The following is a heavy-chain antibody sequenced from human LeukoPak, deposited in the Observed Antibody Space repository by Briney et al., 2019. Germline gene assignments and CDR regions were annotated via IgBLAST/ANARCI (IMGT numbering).Heavy chain of an antibody. V-gene: IGHV3-7*01. J-gene: IGHJ3*01. Sequence: GSLRLSCAAYGFTFSSFWMSWVRPVPGKGRECVAHIKQDGTETYHVDTVRGRLIISRDNATNSMYLQMHSPKVTDPAFYDCARGPNDFDDSDFWGHGTLVTVSS. D-gene: IGHD2-21*02. CDR3: ARGPNDFDDSDF. CDR1: GFTFSSFW. CDR2: IKQDGTET.